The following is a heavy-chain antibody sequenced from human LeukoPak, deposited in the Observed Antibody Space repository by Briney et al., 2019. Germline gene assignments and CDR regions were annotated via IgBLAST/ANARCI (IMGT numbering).Heavy chain of an antibody. CDR1: GFTFSSYW. CDR2: IKQDGREK. CDR3: ARDGGEYSSSHFDY. D-gene: IGHD6-6*01. J-gene: IGHJ4*02. V-gene: IGHV3-7*01. Sequence: GGSLRLSCAASGFTFSSYWMSWVRQAPGKGLEWVANIKQDGREKYYVDSVKGRFTISRDNAKNSLYLQMNSLRAEDTAVYYCARDGGEYSSSHFDYWGQGTLVTVSS.